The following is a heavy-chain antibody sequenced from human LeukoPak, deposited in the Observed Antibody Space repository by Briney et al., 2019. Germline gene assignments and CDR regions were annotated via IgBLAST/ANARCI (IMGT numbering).Heavy chain of an antibody. CDR1: GFTFSSYE. V-gene: IGHV3-48*03. CDR3: ARSRREARTSPYFDY. J-gene: IGHJ4*02. Sequence: GGSLRPSCAASGFTFSSYEMNWVRQAPGKGLEWVPYISSSGSTIYYADSVKGRFTVSRDNAKNSLYLQMNSLRAEDTAVYYCARSRREARTSPYFDYWGQGTLVTVSS. D-gene: IGHD6-6*01. CDR2: ISSSGSTI.